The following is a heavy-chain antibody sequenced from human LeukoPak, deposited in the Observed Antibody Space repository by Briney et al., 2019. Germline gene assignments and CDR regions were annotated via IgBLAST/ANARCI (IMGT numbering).Heavy chain of an antibody. CDR3: ARTSSRAYDI. J-gene: IGHJ3*02. CDR2: IDRDGSGT. Sequence: QTGGSLRLSCAVSGFTFSSYWMHWVRHAPRKGLVWVSRIDRDGSGTVYADSVKGRFTISRDNPKHTLYLQLNSLRAEDTAVYYCARTSSRAYDIWGQGTMVTVSS. CDR1: GFTFSSYW. V-gene: IGHV3-74*01.